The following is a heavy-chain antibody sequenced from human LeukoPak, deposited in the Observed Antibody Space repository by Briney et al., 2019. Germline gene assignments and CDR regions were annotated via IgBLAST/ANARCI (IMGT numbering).Heavy chain of an antibody. D-gene: IGHD3-22*01. CDR1: GFTFSSYS. J-gene: IGHJ4*02. Sequence: GGSLRLSCAASGFTFSSYSMNWVRQAPGKGLEWVSSISSGSSYIYYADSVKGRFTISRDNAKNSLYLQMNSLRAEDTAVYYCAREPNYYDSSGSLSVWGQGTLVTVSS. CDR2: ISSGSSYI. V-gene: IGHV3-21*01. CDR3: AREPNYYDSSGSLSV.